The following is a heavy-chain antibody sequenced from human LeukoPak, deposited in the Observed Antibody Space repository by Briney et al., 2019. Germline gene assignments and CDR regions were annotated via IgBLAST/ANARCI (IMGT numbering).Heavy chain of an antibody. CDR1: GGSFSGYY. CDR2: INHSGST. V-gene: IGHV4-34*01. Sequence: SETLSLTCAVYGGSFSGYYWSWIRQPPGEGLEWIGEINHSGSTNYNPSLKSRVTISVDTSKNQFSLKLSSVTAADTAVYYCARVGRPDAFDIWGQGTMVTVSS. CDR3: ARVGRPDAFDI. D-gene: IGHD3/OR15-3a*01. J-gene: IGHJ3*02.